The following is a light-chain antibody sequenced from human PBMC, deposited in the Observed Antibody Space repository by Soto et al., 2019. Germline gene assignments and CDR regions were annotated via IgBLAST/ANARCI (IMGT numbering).Light chain of an antibody. Sequence: DIQMTQSPPSLSASVGDRVTITCRASQGIRNFVAWYQQKPGKAPKLLIYAASTLQSGVPSRFSGSGSGTDFTLTINSLQLEDAATYCCLKYTSVPVFGPGTKVEIK. CDR1: QGIRNF. CDR2: AAS. CDR3: LKYTSVPV. J-gene: IGKJ3*01. V-gene: IGKV1-27*01.